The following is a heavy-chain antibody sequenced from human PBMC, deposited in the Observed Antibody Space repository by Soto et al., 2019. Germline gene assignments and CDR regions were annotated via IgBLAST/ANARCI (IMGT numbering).Heavy chain of an antibody. D-gene: IGHD6-13*01. V-gene: IGHV4-34*01. J-gene: IGHJ5*02. CDR1: GGSFSGYY. CDR3: ARAGPLAAAGTWAGFDP. CDR2: INHSGST. Sequence: PSETLSLTCAVYGGSFSGYYWSWIRQPPGKGLEWIGEINHSGSTNYNPSLKSRVTISVDTSKNQFSLKLSSVTAADTAVYYCARAGPLAAAGTWAGFDPWGQGTLVTVSS.